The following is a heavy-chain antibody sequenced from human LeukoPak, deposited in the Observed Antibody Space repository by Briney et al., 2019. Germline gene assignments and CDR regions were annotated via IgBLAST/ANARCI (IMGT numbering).Heavy chain of an antibody. V-gene: IGHV2-5*01. D-gene: IGHD6-13*01. CDR3: AHLSQAAAPLGYFHH. CDR1: GFSLSTSGGD. J-gene: IGHJ1*01. Sequence: SGPTLVNPTQTLTLTCTFSGFSLSTSGGDVGWIRQPPGKALEWLALIYWNDDKRYSPSLKSSLTITKDNSKHQVVLTRTNMDPADTATYYCAHLSQAAAPLGYFHHWGQGTLVTVSS. CDR2: IYWNDDK.